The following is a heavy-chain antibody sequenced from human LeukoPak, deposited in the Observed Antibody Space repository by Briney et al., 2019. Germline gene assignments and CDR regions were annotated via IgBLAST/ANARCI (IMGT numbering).Heavy chain of an antibody. V-gene: IGHV3-23*01. CDR3: SSSTGRTTNFGY. CDR2: ISGSGGST. Sequence: PGGSLRLSCAASGFTFSSYAMSWVRQAPGKGLEWVSAISGSGGSTYYAESVKGRFTTSRDNAKNSLYLQMNSLRAEDTAVYYCSSSTGRTTNFGYWGQGTLVTVSS. J-gene: IGHJ4*02. CDR1: GFTFSSYA. D-gene: IGHD1-7*01.